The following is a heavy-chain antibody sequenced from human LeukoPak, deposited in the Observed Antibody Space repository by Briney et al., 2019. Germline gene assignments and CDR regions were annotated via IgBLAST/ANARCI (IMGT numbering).Heavy chain of an antibody. Sequence: ASVKVSCKASGGTFISYAISWVRQAPGQGLEWMGRIIPIFGTANYAQKFQGRVTITTDESTSTAYMERSSLRSEDTAVYYCARDRSSSWFSHAFDIWGQGTMVTVSS. CDR1: GGTFISYA. CDR2: IIPIFGTA. D-gene: IGHD6-13*01. J-gene: IGHJ3*02. V-gene: IGHV1-69*05. CDR3: ARDRSSSWFSHAFDI.